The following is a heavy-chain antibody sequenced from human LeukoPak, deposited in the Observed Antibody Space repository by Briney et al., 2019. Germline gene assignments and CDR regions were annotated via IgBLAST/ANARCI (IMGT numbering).Heavy chain of an antibody. CDR3: ARDPATYSSGRWGGFDY. CDR1: GFTFNTYA. V-gene: IGHV3-30-3*01. D-gene: IGHD6-19*01. CDR2: ISYDGSNK. J-gene: IGHJ4*02. Sequence: GRSLRLSCAASGFTFNTYAVHWVRQAPGKGLEWVAVISYDGSNKYYTDSVKGRFTISRDNSKNTLYLQMNNLRSEDTAVYYCARDPATYSSGRWGGFDYWGQGTLVTVSS.